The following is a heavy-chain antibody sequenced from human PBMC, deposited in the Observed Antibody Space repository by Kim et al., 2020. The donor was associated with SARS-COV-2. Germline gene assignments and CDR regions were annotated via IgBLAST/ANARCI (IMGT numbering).Heavy chain of an antibody. CDR3: VRATGYGMDV. V-gene: IGHV1-3*01. D-gene: IGHD4-17*01. CDR2: GNT. Sequence: GNTKYSQKFQGRVTITRDTSASTAYMELSSLRSEDTAVYYCVRATGYGMDVWGQGTTVTVSS. J-gene: IGHJ6*02.